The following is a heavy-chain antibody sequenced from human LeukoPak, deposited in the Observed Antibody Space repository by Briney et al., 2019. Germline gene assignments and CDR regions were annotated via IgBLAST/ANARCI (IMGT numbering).Heavy chain of an antibody. CDR3: ARAEQQLVKGVDY. CDR2: INPNSGGT. V-gene: IGHV1-2*02. D-gene: IGHD6-13*01. CDR1: GYTFTGYY. Sequence: ASVKVSCKASGYTFTGYYTHWVRQAPGQGLEWMGWINPNSGGTNYAQKFQGRVTMTRDTSISTAYMELSRLRSDDTAVYYCARAEQQLVKGVDYWGKGTLVTVSS. J-gene: IGHJ4*02.